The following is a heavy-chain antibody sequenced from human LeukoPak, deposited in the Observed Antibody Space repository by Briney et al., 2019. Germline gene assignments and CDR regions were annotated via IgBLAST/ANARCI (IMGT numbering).Heavy chain of an antibody. Sequence: ASVKVSCKASGYTFTSYGISWVRQAPGLRLEWMGWSSAYNGNTNYAQKLQGRVTMTTDTSTSTAYMELRSLRSDDTAVYYCARDKVYDSSGYYPYGMDVWGQGTTVTVSS. CDR3: ARDKVYDSSGYYPYGMDV. CDR1: GYTFTSYG. D-gene: IGHD3-22*01. J-gene: IGHJ6*02. CDR2: SSAYNGNT. V-gene: IGHV1-18*01.